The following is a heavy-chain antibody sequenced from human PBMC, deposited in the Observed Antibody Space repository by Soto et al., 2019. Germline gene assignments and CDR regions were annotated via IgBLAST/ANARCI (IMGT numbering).Heavy chain of an antibody. CDR3: ARAVYDSSGYVFVNDY. V-gene: IGHV4-34*01. D-gene: IGHD3-22*01. CDR2: INHSGST. CDR1: GGSFSGYY. J-gene: IGHJ4*02. Sequence: SETLSLTCAVYGGSFSGYYWSWIRQPPGKGLEWIGEINHSGSTNYNPSLKSRVTISVDTSKNQFSLKLSSVTAADTAVYYCARAVYDSSGYVFVNDYWGQGTLVTVSS.